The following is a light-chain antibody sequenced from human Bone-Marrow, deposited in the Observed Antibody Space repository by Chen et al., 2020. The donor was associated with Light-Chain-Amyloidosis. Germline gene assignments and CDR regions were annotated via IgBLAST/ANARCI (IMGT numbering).Light chain of an antibody. J-gene: IGLJ3*02. Sequence: SYVLTQPSSVSVAPGQTATTACGGTNIGSTSVHWYQQTPGQAPPLVVYDDSDRPSGIPERLSGSNSGNTATLTISRVEAGDEADYYCQVWDRSSDRPVFGGGTKLTVL. CDR3: QVWDRSSDRPV. V-gene: IGLV3-21*02. CDR1: NIGSTS. CDR2: DDS.